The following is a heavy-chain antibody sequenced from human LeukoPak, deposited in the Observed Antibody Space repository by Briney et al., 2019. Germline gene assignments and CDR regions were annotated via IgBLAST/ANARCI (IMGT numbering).Heavy chain of an antibody. CDR2: ISSSSSYI. CDR3: ARDRSSPYCTNGVCYSATRAEVDY. J-gene: IGHJ4*02. V-gene: IGHV3-21*01. D-gene: IGHD2-8*01. CDR1: GFTFSSYS. Sequence: PGGSLRLSCAASGFTFSSYSMNWVRQAPGKGLEWVSSISSSSSYIYYADSVKGRFTISRDNAKNSLYLQMNSLRAEDTAVYYCARDRSSPYCTNGVCYSATRAEVDYWGQGTLVTVSS.